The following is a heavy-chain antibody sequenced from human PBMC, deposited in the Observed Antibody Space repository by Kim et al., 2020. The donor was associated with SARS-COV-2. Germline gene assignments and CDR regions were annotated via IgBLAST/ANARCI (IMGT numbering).Heavy chain of an antibody. Sequence: SETLSLTCAVYGGSFSGYYWSWIRQPPGKGLEWIGEINHSGSTNYNPSLKSRVTISVDTSKNQFSLKLSSVTAADTAVYYCARGCRRTGGSAPTEIYYFDYWGHGTLVTVSS. D-gene: IGHD3-16*01. V-gene: IGHV4-34*01. CDR2: INHSGST. J-gene: IGHJ4*01. CDR1: GGSFSGYY. CDR3: ARGCRRTGGSAPTEIYYFDY.